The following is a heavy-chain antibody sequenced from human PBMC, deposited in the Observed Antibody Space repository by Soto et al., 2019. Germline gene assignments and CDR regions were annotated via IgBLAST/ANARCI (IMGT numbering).Heavy chain of an antibody. J-gene: IGHJ6*02. Sequence: ASVKVSCKVSGYTLTELSMHWVRQAPGKGLEWMGGFDPEDGETIYAQKFQGRVTMTEDTPTDTAYMELSSLRSEDTAVYYCIPCCRSTSCYMGDYGMGVWGRGTRVTVSS. CDR1: GYTLTELS. V-gene: IGHV1-24*01. D-gene: IGHD2-2*02. CDR2: FDPEDGET. CDR3: IPCCRSTSCYMGDYGMGV.